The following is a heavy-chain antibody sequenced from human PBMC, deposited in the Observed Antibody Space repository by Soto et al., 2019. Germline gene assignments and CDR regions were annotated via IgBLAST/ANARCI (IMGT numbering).Heavy chain of an antibody. CDR1: GFTVNSNR. Sequence: PGGSLRLSCAASGFTVNSNRMSWVRQAPGKGLEWVSVIYTGDSTYYADSVKDRFTISRDSSKNTLYLQMNSLRVEDTAVYYCARSIAARLNWFDPWGQGTLVTVSS. V-gene: IGHV3-66*01. J-gene: IGHJ5*02. CDR3: ARSIAARLNWFDP. D-gene: IGHD6-6*01. CDR2: IYTGDST.